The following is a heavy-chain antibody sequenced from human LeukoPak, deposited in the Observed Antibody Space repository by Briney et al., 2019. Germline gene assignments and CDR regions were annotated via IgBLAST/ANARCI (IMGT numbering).Heavy chain of an antibody. CDR2: ISWNSGSI. V-gene: IGHV3-9*01. J-gene: IGHJ4*02. D-gene: IGHD2-8*01. CDR3: AKDQRHERCIGVCSSGFDY. Sequence: GGSLRLSCAASGFTFDDYAMHWVRQAPGKGLEWVSGISWNSGSIGYADPVKGRFTISRDNAKNSLYLQMNSLRAEDTAVYYCAKDQRHERCIGVCSSGFDYWGQGTLVTVSS. CDR1: GFTFDDYA.